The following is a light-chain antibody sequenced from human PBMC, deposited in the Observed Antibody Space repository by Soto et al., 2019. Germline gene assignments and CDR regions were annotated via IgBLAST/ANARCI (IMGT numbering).Light chain of an antibody. Sequence: QSALTQPASVSGSPGQSITISCSGTSSDVGGYKYVSWYQQHPGKAPKLMIYEVGNRPSGVSQRFSGSKSGNTASLTIFGLQAEDEADYYCSSYTSSSTQVFGGGTKLTVL. CDR1: SSDVGGYKY. CDR2: EVG. J-gene: IGLJ3*02. V-gene: IGLV2-14*01. CDR3: SSYTSSSTQV.